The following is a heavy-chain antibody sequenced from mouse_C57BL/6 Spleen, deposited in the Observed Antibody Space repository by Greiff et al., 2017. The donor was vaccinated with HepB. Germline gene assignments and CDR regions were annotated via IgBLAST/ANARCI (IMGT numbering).Heavy chain of an antibody. CDR3: TTRGNPVAY. J-gene: IGHJ3*01. CDR2: IDHENGDT. V-gene: IGHV14-4*01. Sequence: VQLQQSGAELVRPGASVKLSCTASGFNIKDDYMHWVKQRPEQGLEWIGWIDHENGDTESASKFQGKATITADTSSNTAYLQLSSLTSEDTAVYYCTTRGNPVAYWGQGTLVTVSA. CDR1: GFNIKDDY.